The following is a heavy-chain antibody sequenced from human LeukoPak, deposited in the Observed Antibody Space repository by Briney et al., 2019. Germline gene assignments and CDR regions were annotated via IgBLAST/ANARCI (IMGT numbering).Heavy chain of an antibody. V-gene: IGHV1-3*01. CDR1: GYTFTSYA. CDR3: ARVTYGDYRNFDY. D-gene: IGHD4-17*01. Sequence: ASVKVSCKASGYTFTSYAMHWMRQAPGQRLEWMGWINAGNGNTKYSQKFQGRVTITRDTSASTAYMELGSLRSEDTAVYYCARVTYGDYRNFDYWGQGTLVTVSS. J-gene: IGHJ4*02. CDR2: INAGNGNT.